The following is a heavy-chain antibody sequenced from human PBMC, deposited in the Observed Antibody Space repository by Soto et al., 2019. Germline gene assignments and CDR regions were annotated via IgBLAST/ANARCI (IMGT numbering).Heavy chain of an antibody. J-gene: IGHJ4*02. Sequence: QVQLVDSGGGVVQPGGSPRLSCAASGFIFSSYGMQWVRQSPGEGLEWVATTANDGSAQYYADSVKGRFTISRDNSKNTLFLQMESLRPEDTGVYYCAKSSGGSSWYPLDHWGQGTLVTVSS. CDR3: AKSSGGSSWYPLDH. D-gene: IGHD6-13*01. V-gene: IGHV3-30*18. CDR2: TANDGSAQ. CDR1: GFIFSSYG.